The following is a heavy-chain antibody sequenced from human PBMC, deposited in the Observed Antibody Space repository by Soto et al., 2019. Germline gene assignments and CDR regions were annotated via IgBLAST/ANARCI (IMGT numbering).Heavy chain of an antibody. J-gene: IGHJ6*02. V-gene: IGHV3-23*01. Sequence: EVQLLESGGGLVQPGGSLRLSCAASAVTFTKYAMSWVRQAPGKGLEWVSATSVSGGSTNYADSVKGRFTISRDNSKSTRYLQMNSLRVEDTATYFCAKSGGTTWDYGMDVWGQGTTVIVSS. D-gene: IGHD1-26*01. CDR2: TSVSGGST. CDR3: AKSGGTTWDYGMDV. CDR1: AVTFTKYA.